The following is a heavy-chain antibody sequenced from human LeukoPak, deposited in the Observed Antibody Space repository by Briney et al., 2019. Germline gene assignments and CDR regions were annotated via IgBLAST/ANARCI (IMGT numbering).Heavy chain of an antibody. D-gene: IGHD1-26*01. CDR1: GGSFSGYY. CDR3: ARGPSVGATNLNWFDP. CDR2: INHSGST. V-gene: IGHV4-34*01. Sequence: PSETLSLTCAVYGGSFSGYYWSWIRQPPGKGLECIGEINHSGSTNYNPSLKSRVTISVDTSKNQFSLKLSSVTAADTAVYYCARGPSVGATNLNWFDPWGQGTLVTVSS. J-gene: IGHJ5*02.